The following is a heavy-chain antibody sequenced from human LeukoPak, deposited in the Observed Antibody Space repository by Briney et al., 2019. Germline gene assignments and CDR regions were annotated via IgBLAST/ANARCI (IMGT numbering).Heavy chain of an antibody. CDR1: GFTFSSYT. Sequence: GSLRLSCAASGFTFSSYTMSWVRQPPGKGLEWIGSIYYSGSTYYNPSLKSRVTISVDTSKNQFSLKLSSVTAADTAVYYCATRIAAAGTGAFDIWGQGTMVTVSS. CDR2: IYYSGST. CDR3: ATRIAAAGTGAFDI. V-gene: IGHV4-38-2*01. D-gene: IGHD6-13*01. J-gene: IGHJ3*02.